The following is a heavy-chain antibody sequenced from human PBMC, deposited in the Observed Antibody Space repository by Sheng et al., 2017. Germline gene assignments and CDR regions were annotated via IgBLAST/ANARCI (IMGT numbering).Heavy chain of an antibody. CDR3: AKDIIPGIAVAGYYYGMDV. D-gene: IGHD6-19*01. Sequence: EVQLVESGGGLVQPGRSLRLSCAASGFTFDDYAMHWVRQAPGKGLEWVSGISWNSGSIGYADSVKGRFTISRDNAKNSLYLQMNSLRAEDTALYYCAKDIIPGIAVAGYYYGMDVWDQGP. J-gene: IGHJ6*02. CDR1: GFTFDDYA. CDR2: ISWNSGSI. V-gene: IGHV3-9*01.